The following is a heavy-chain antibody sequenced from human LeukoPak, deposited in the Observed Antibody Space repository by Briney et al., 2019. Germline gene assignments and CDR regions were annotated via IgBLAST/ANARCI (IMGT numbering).Heavy chain of an antibody. J-gene: IGHJ6*02. CDR3: ARDYSNYYYYYGMDV. V-gene: IGHV3-33*01. Sequence: SCKASGYTFTGYYMHWVRQAPGKGLEWVAVIWYDGSNKYYADSVKGRSTISRDNSKNTLYLQMNSLRAEDTAVYYCARDYSNYYYYYGMDVWGQGTTVTVSS. CDR1: GYTFTGYY. D-gene: IGHD4-4*01. CDR2: IWYDGSNK.